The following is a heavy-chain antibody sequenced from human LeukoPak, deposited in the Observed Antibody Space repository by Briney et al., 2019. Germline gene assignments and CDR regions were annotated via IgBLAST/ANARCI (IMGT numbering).Heavy chain of an antibody. CDR3: AKGFGELSTYYFDY. Sequence: GGSLRLSCAASGFTFDDYAMHWVRQAPGKGLEWVSGISWNSGSIGYADSVKGRFTISRDNAKNSLYLQMNSLRAEDTALYYCAKGFGELSTYYFDYWGQGTLVTVSS. J-gene: IGHJ4*02. D-gene: IGHD3-10*01. V-gene: IGHV3-9*01. CDR1: GFTFDDYA. CDR2: ISWNSGSI.